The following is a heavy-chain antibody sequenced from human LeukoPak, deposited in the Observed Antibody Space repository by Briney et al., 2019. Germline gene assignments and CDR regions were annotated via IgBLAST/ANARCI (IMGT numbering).Heavy chain of an antibody. CDR3: ARVRYCSSTSCYYFDY. CDR1: GGTFSSYA. J-gene: IGHJ4*02. V-gene: IGHV1-69*05. D-gene: IGHD2-2*01. CDR2: IIPIFGTA. Sequence: SVKVSCKASGGTFSSYAIGWVRQAPGQGLEWMGGIIPIFGTANYAQKFQGRVTITTDESTSTAYMELSSLRSEDTAVYYCARVRYCSSTSCYYFDYWGQGTLVTVSS.